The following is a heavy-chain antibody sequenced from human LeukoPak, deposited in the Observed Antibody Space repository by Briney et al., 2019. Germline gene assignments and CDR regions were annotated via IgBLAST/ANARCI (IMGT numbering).Heavy chain of an antibody. CDR1: GGTFSSYA. CDR2: IIPILGIA. Sequence: ASVKVSCKASGGTFSSYAISWVRQAPGQGLEWMGRIIPILGIANYAQKFQGRVTITADKSTSTAYMELSSLRSEDAAVYYCARAPTLIAAAGITAPHYYYGMDVWGQGTTVTVSS. J-gene: IGHJ6*02. CDR3: ARAPTLIAAAGITAPHYYYGMDV. D-gene: IGHD6-13*01. V-gene: IGHV1-69*04.